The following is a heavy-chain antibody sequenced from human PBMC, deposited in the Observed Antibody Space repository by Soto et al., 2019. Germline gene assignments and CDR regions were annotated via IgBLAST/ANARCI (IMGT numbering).Heavy chain of an antibody. D-gene: IGHD6-19*01. CDR2: ISYDGSNK. CDR3: AKGTAVAKHWGEGSWFDP. Sequence: QVQLVESGGGVVQPGRSLRLSCAASGFTFSSYGMHWVRQAPGKGLEWVAVISYDGSNKYYADSVKGRFTISRDNSKNTLYMKMNSLRAEDTAVYYCAKGTAVAKHWGEGSWFDPWGQGTLVTVSS. CDR1: GFTFSSYG. J-gene: IGHJ5*02. V-gene: IGHV3-30*18.